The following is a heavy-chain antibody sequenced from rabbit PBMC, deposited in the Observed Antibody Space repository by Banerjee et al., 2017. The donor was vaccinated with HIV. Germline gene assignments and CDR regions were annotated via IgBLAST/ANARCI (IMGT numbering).Heavy chain of an antibody. Sequence: QEQLKETGGGLVQPGESLTLSCKASGFTLSSYWMWWVRQAPGKGLEWIACIGAGSSGTTYYASWAKGRFTISKTSSTTVTLQMTSLTAADTATYFCARDWADSNGYSYAYDLNLWGPGTLVTVS. CDR3: ARDWADSNGYSYAYDLNL. V-gene: IGHV1S45*01. CDR1: GFTLSSYW. D-gene: IGHD6-1*01. CDR2: IGAGSSGTT. J-gene: IGHJ4*01.